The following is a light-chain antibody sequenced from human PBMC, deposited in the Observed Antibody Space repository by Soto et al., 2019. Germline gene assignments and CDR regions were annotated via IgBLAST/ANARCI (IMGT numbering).Light chain of an antibody. V-gene: IGLV2-8*01. J-gene: IGLJ1*01. CDR3: SSFAGSNNFV. CDR2: EVT. CDR1: SSDIGAYNY. Sequence: QSVLTQPASVSGSPGQSITISCTGTSSDIGAYNYVSWYQRHPGKAPKLMIYEVTKRPSGVPDRFSGSKSGNTASLTVSGLQAEDEADYFCSSFAGSNNFVFGTGTKVTVL.